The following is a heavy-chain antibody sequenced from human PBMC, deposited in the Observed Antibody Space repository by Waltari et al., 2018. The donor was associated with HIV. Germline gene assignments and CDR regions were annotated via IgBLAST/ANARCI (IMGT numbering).Heavy chain of an antibody. D-gene: IGHD1-1*01. J-gene: IGHJ4*02. CDR2: IVCAGSET. V-gene: IGHV3-30*03. Sequence: QVQLVESGGGIVRPGRSLRLSCVASGFKFSSYGLHWVRPVTGKRPEWVAVIVCAGSETNDAESVRRRCTTARDNAKNTLSLHIDRLQLDDTALDYGARPTGRRSGPYDSWGQGTLVTVS. CDR3: ARPTGRRSGPYDS. CDR1: GFKFSSYG.